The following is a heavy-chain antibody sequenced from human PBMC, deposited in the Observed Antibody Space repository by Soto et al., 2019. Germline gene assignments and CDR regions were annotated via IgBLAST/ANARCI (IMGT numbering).Heavy chain of an antibody. V-gene: IGHV3-21*01. CDR2: ITLSSSYI. J-gene: IGHJ5*02. CDR3: ARDMKSGRFWGTNGFDP. CDR1: GFNFGAFG. Sequence: PGGSLRLSCGASGFNFGAFGMNWVRQAPGKGLEWVSSITLSSSYIYYADSVKGRFTVSRDSAKNSLYLDMKSLTVDDTAVYYCARDMKSGRFWGTNGFDPWGQGTLVTVSS. D-gene: IGHD3-16*01.